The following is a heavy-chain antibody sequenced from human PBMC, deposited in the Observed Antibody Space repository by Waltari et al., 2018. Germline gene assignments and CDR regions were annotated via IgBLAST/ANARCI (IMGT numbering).Heavy chain of an antibody. CDR1: GGSISNYY. D-gene: IGHD3-3*01. Sequence: QVQLQESGPGLVKPSETLSLTCRVAGGSISNYYWNWIRQTPGKGLEWIGYISSSGQTNYNPSLTSRVSVSLATSKTRFSLRLSSVTAADTAVYYCARATYYDFSSGYSFDNWGQGTLVTVSS. J-gene: IGHJ4*02. V-gene: IGHV4-59*01. CDR3: ARATYYDFSSGYSFDN. CDR2: ISSSGQT.